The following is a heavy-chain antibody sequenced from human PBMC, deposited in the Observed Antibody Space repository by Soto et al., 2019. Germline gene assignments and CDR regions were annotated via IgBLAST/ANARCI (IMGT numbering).Heavy chain of an antibody. CDR3: ARAPYYYESSGYWAY. D-gene: IGHD3-22*01. J-gene: IGHJ4*02. CDR1: GFTFSSYS. V-gene: IGHV3-21*01. CDR2: ISSSSSYI. Sequence: EVQLVESGGGLVKPGGSLRLSCAASGFTFSSYSMNWVRQAPGKGLEWVSSISSSSSYIYYADSVKGRFTISRDNAKNPLYLQMNSLRAEDTAVYYCARAPYYYESSGYWAYWGQGPLVTVSS.